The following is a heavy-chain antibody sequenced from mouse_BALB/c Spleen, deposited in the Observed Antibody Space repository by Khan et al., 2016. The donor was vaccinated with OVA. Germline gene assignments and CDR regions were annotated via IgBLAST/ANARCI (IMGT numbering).Heavy chain of an antibody. V-gene: IGHV5-6-5*01. CDR3: ARDYWFTY. CDR1: GFTFSNYA. J-gene: IGHJ3*01. Sequence: EVELVESGGGLVQPGGSLKLSCAASGFTFSNYAMSWVRQTPEKRLEWVASISSGGTTYCPDFVQGRFTISRDNARSFLYLQMSSLRSEETAMYYCARDYWFTYWGQGTLVTVSA. CDR2: ISSGGTT.